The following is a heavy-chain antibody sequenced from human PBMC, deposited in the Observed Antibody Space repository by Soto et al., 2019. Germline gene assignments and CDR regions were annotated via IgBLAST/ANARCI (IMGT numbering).Heavy chain of an antibody. CDR2: IIPIFGTA. J-gene: IGHJ4*02. D-gene: IGHD6-19*01. V-gene: IGHV1-69*13. CDR1: GGTFSSYA. Sequence: SVKVSCKASGGTFSSYAISWVRQAPGQGLEWIGGIIPIFGTANYAQKFQGRVTITADESTSTAYMELSSLRSEDTAVYYCASFPPTTSSGWYGPFDYWGQGTLVTVSS. CDR3: ASFPPTTSSGWYGPFDY.